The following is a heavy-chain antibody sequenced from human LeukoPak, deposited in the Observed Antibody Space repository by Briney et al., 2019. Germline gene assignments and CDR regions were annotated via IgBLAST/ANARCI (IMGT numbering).Heavy chain of an antibody. CDR2: IYHSGRT. D-gene: IGHD6-6*01. J-gene: IGHJ4*02. CDR1: GASISTGGYY. V-gene: IGHV4-30-2*01. Sequence: PSQTLSLTCAVSGASISTGGYYWNWIRQPPGKGLEWVGHIYHSGRTRYNASLQSRVTISLDTSNNQVSLKLTSVTAADAAVYYCVRDSPITGRRLDYWGPGTLVIVSS. CDR3: VRDSPITGRRLDY.